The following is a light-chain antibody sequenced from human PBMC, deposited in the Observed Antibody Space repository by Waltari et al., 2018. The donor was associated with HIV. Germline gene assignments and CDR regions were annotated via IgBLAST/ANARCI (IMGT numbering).Light chain of an antibody. CDR2: DNS. J-gene: IGLJ3*02. V-gene: IGLV1-51*01. CDR1: SSTLGNDY. CDR3: GTWDRTLGGGV. Sequence: QSVLTQPPSVSAAPGQKVTISCSRSSSTLGNDYVSWYQHVPGAAPRLLIYDNSKRPSGIPDRFSGSESGTSATLAITGLQTGDEADYYCGTWDRTLGGGVFGGGTKLTVL.